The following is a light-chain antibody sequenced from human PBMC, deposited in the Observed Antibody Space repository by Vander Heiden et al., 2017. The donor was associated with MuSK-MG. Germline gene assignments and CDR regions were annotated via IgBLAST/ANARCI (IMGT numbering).Light chain of an antibody. J-gene: IGKJ4*01. V-gene: IGKV4-1*01. CDR2: WAS. CDR3: QEYDSTALT. Sequence: DIVMTQSPDSLAVSLGERATINCKSSQSVLYSSNNENYLAWYQQKAGQPPKLLIYWASTRESGVPDRFSGSGSGTDFTLTISSLQAEDVAVYYCQEYDSTALTFGGGTRVEMK. CDR1: QSVLYSSNNENY.